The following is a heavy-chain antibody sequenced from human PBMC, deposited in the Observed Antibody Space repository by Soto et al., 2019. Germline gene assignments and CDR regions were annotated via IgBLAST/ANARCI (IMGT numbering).Heavy chain of an antibody. Sequence: SETLSLTCTVSGGSISSYFWSWIRQPPGKGLEWIGYIYYTGSTNYNPSLKSRVTISVDTSKNQFSLQLSSVTAADTAVYYCARASFQFESDPWGQGTLVTVS. CDR2: IYYTGST. CDR3: ARASFQFESDP. D-gene: IGHD2-21*01. V-gene: IGHV4-59*01. J-gene: IGHJ5*02. CDR1: GGSISSYF.